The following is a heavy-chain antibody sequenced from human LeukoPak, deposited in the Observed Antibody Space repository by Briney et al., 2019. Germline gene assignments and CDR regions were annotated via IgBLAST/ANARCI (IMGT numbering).Heavy chain of an antibody. CDR2: IYYSGST. CDR1: GGSFSGYY. J-gene: IGHJ3*02. D-gene: IGHD3-22*01. Sequence: SETLSLTCAVYGGSFSGYYWSWIRQPPGKGLEWIGYIYYSGSTNYNPSLKSRVTISVDTSKNQFSLKLSSVTAADTAVYYCARITYYYDSSVFDIWGQGTMVTVSS. CDR3: ARITYYYDSSVFDI. V-gene: IGHV4-59*08.